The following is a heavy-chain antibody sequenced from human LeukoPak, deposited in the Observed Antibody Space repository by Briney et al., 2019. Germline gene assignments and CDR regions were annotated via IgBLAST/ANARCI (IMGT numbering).Heavy chain of an antibody. CDR3: ARSSSIAGRGYFDY. Sequence: SETLSLTCTVSGGSISSYYWSWIRQPAGKGLEWIGRIYTSGSTNYNPSLKSRVTMSVDTSKNQFSLKLSSVTAADTAVYYCARSSSIAGRGYFDYWGQGTLVTVSS. J-gene: IGHJ4*02. CDR1: GGSISSYY. V-gene: IGHV4-4*07. D-gene: IGHD6-6*01. CDR2: IYTSGST.